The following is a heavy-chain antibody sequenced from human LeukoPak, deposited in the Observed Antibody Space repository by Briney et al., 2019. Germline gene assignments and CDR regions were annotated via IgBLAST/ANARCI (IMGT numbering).Heavy chain of an antibody. Sequence: PGGSLRLSCAASAFTFSTYGMNWVRQAPGKGLEWVSFISSTSDNIQYADAVKGRFITSRDNAKNSLYLQMNSLRDEDTAAYYCARDSSAKDPNTWHAFDVWGQGTMVTVSS. CDR3: ARDSSAKDPNTWHAFDV. CDR2: ISSTSDNI. V-gene: IGHV3-48*02. D-gene: IGHD2-15*01. J-gene: IGHJ3*01. CDR1: AFTFSTYG.